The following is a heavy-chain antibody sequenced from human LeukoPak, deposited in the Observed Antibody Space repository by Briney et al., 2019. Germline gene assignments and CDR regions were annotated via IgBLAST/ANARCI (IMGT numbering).Heavy chain of an antibody. CDR3: ARDGSIAAAGHAEYFQH. CDR2: IKQDGSEK. V-gene: IGHV3-7*01. Sequence: QPGGSLRLSCAASGFTFSSYWMSWVRQAPGKGLEWVANIKQDGSEKYYVDSVKGRFTISRDNAKNSLYLQMNSLRAEGTAVYYCARDGSIAAAGHAEYFQHWGQGTLVTVSS. CDR1: GFTFSSYW. D-gene: IGHD6-13*01. J-gene: IGHJ1*01.